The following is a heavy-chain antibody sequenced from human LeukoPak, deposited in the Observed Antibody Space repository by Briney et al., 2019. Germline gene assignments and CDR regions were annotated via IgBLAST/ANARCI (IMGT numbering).Heavy chain of an antibody. V-gene: IGHV3-53*01. J-gene: IGHJ4*02. CDR2: IYSGGTT. CDR1: GFTVSSNY. D-gene: IGHD1-26*01. CDR3: ASDLKWELLQPFDY. Sequence: GGSLRLSCAASGFTVSSNYMSWVRQAPGKGLEWPSVIYSGGTTYYADSVKGRFTISRDNSKNTLYLQMNSLRAEDTAVYYCASDLKWELLQPFDYWGQGTLVTVSS.